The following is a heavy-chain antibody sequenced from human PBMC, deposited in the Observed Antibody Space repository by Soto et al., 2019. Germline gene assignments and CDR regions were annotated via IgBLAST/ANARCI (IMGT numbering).Heavy chain of an antibody. CDR1: GGSFSGYY. V-gene: IGHV4-34*01. CDR3: ARGGNYLDAFDI. J-gene: IGHJ3*02. D-gene: IGHD3-10*01. CDR2: INHSGST. Sequence: QVQLQQWGAGLLKPSETLSLTCAVYGGSFSGYYWSWIRQPPGKGLEWSGEINHSGSTNYNPSLKSRVTISVDTSKNQFSLKLSSVTAADTAVYYCARGGNYLDAFDIWCQGTMVTVSS.